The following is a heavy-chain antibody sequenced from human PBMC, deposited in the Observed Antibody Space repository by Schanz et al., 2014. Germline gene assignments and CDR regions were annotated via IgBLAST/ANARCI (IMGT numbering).Heavy chain of an antibody. Sequence: EVQLVESGGGLVQPGGSLRLSCAASGFTFRTYLMNWVRQAPGKGLEWVSFFSSSSSTIYYADSVKGRFTISRDNAKNSLYLQMNSLRDEDTAVYYCAREGERKGMLPYYFDYWGQGALVTVSS. V-gene: IGHV3-48*02. CDR3: AREGERKGMLPYYFDY. CDR2: FSSSSSTI. J-gene: IGHJ4*02. D-gene: IGHD3-10*01. CDR1: GFTFRTYL.